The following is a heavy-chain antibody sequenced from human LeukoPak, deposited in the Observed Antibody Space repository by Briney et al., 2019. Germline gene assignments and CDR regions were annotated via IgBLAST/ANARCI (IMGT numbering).Heavy chain of an antibody. V-gene: IGHV1-18*01. CDR1: GGTFSSYA. J-gene: IGHJ5*02. CDR3: ARITYDFWSGYYMPDDP. Sequence: GASVKVSCKXSGGTFSSYAISWVRQAPGQGLEWMGWISIYNGNTDYAQKLRGRVTMTTDTSTSTAYMELRSLRSDDTAVYYCARITYDFWSGYYMPDDPWGQGTLVTVSS. D-gene: IGHD3-3*01. CDR2: ISIYNGNT.